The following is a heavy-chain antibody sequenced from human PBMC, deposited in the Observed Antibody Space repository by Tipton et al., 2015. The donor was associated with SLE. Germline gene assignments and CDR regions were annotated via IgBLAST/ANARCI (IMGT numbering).Heavy chain of an antibody. CDR1: GGSSSGYY. Sequence: TLSLTCAVNGGSSSGYYWSWIRQSPGKALEWIGDIHDSGSSNYNPSLKSRVSISVDTSKNQISLRLTSVTAADTAVYYCARDDVSSGYYWYFDVWGRGTLVTVSS. J-gene: IGHJ2*01. D-gene: IGHD3-3*01. CDR3: ARDDVSSGYYWYFDV. CDR2: IHDSGSS. V-gene: IGHV4-34*01.